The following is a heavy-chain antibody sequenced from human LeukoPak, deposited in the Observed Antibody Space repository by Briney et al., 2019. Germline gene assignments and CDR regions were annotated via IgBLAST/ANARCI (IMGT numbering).Heavy chain of an antibody. D-gene: IGHD3-3*01. CDR1: GFTFSDYY. V-gene: IGHV3-11*01. CDR3: ARVRDTILPYYFDY. Sequence: GGSLRLSCEASGFTFSDYYMSWVRQAPGKGLEWISQISSASFVIDYGETVKGRTTISRDNAKNSLYLQMNSLTAEDTAVYYCARVRDTILPYYFDYWGQGILVTVSS. CDR2: ISSASFVI. J-gene: IGHJ4*02.